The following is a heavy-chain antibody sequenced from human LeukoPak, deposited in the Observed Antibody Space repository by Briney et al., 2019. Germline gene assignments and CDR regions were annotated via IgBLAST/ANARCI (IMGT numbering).Heavy chain of an antibody. D-gene: IGHD6-13*01. CDR2: IIPIFGTA. J-gene: IGHJ6*03. Sequence: SVKVSCKASGGTFSSYATSWVRQAPGQGLEWMGGIIPIFGTANYAQKFQGRVTITADESTSTAYMELSSLRSEDTAVYYCARTRIAAADYYYMDVWGKGTTVTVSS. CDR3: ARTRIAAADYYYMDV. CDR1: GGTFSSYA. V-gene: IGHV1-69*13.